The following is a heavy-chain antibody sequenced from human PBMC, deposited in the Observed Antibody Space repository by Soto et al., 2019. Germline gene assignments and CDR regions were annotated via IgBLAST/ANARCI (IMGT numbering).Heavy chain of an antibody. Sequence: HPGGSLRLSCAASGVTFSSYAMSWVRQAPGKGLEWVSAISGSGGSTYYADSVKGRFTISRDNSKNTLYLQMNSLRAEDTAVYYCAKRYMVRGVMRGDYYYGMDVWGQGTTVTVSS. CDR1: GVTFSSYA. CDR2: ISGSGGST. V-gene: IGHV3-23*01. CDR3: AKRYMVRGVMRGDYYYGMDV. D-gene: IGHD3-10*01. J-gene: IGHJ6*02.